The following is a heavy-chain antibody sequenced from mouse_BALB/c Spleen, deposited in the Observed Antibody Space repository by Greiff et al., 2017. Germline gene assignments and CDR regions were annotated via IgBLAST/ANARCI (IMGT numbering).Heavy chain of an antibody. J-gene: IGHJ4*01. CDR3: ARGGYDGPYAMDY. CDR2: ISSGGST. D-gene: IGHD2-2*01. CDR1: GFTFSSYA. V-gene: IGHV5-6-5*01. Sequence: EVMLVESGGGLVKPGGSLKLSCAASGFTFSSYAMSWVRQTPEKRLEWVASISSGGSTYYPDSVKGRFTISRDNARNILYLQMSSLRSEDTAMYYCARGGYDGPYAMDYWGQGTSVTVSS.